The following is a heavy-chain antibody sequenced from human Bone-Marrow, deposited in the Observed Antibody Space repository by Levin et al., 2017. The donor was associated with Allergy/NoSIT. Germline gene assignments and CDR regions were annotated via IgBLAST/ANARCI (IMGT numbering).Heavy chain of an antibody. CDR3: ARAMASGESFDY. V-gene: IGHV1-2*02. CDR2: INPNGGVT. Sequence: PQASVKVSCKASGYTFSDYYVEWVRQAPGQGFEWLGWINPNGGVTNYAQNFQGRVTMTRDTSDSTAYMELTGLTSDDTAVYYCARAMASGESFDYWGQGTPLTVSS. D-gene: IGHD7-27*01. CDR1: GYTFSDYY. J-gene: IGHJ4*02.